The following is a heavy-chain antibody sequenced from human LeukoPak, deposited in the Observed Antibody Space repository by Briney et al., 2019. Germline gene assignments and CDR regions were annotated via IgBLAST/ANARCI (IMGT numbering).Heavy chain of an antibody. Sequence: GGSLRLSCAASGFTFSSYEMNWVRQAPGKGLEWVSYISSSGSTIYYADSVKGRFTISRDNAKNSLYLQMNSLRAEDTAVYYCARVGVGELSHNQFDYWGQGTLVTVSS. J-gene: IGHJ4*02. CDR1: GFTFSSYE. CDR3: ARVGVGELSHNQFDY. V-gene: IGHV3-48*03. D-gene: IGHD3-16*02. CDR2: ISSSGSTI.